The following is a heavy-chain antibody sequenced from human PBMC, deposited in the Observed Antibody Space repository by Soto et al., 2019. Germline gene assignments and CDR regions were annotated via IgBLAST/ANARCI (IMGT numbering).Heavy chain of an antibody. CDR1: GFTFDDYA. J-gene: IGHJ4*02. CDR2: ISWHSGSI. CDR3: AKGIVGATDFDY. D-gene: IGHD1-26*01. V-gene: IGHV3-9*01. Sequence: EVQLVESGGGLVQPGRSLRLSCAASGFTFDDYAMHWVRQAPGKGLGWVSGISWHSGSIGYADSVKGRFTISRDNAKNSLYLQIKSLRAEDTALYYCAKGIVGATDFDYWGQGTLVTVSS.